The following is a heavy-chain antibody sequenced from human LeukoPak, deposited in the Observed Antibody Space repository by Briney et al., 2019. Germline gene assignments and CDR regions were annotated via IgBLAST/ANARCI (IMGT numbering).Heavy chain of an antibody. CDR3: ARAGWIITSGIDY. Sequence: SETLSLTCAVSGYPISRGYYWALIRQPPGKGLEWIGTVYHTGSTYYNPSLDSRVTISVDTSKNEFSLNLKSVTAADTAVYYCARAGWIITSGIDYWGQGALVTVSP. D-gene: IGHD3-10*01. V-gene: IGHV4-38-2*01. CDR1: GYPISRGYY. J-gene: IGHJ4*02. CDR2: VYHTGST.